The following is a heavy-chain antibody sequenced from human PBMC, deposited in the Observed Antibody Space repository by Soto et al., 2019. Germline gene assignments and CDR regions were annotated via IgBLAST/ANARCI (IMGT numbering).Heavy chain of an antibody. D-gene: IGHD3-10*01. CDR3: AKDMVAMVRGVIALGMDV. CDR2: ISYDGSNK. J-gene: IGHJ6*02. V-gene: IGHV3-30*18. CDR1: GFTFSSYG. Sequence: QVQLVESGGGVVQPGRSLRLSCAASGFTFSSYGMHWVRQAPGKGLGWVAVISYDGSNKYYADSVKGRFTISRDNSKNTLYLQMNSLRAEDTAVYYCAKDMVAMVRGVIALGMDVWGQGTTVTVSS.